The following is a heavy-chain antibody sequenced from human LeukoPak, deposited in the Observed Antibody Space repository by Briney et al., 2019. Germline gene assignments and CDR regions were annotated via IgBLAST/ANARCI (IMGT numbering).Heavy chain of an antibody. CDR3: ARRGRLQSTRRARYFDL. CDR2: INHSGST. CDR1: GGSISNKY. J-gene: IGHJ2*01. Sequence: SETLSLTCTVSGGSISNKYWSWIRQPPGKGLEWIGEINHSGSTNYNPSLKSRVTISVDTSKNQFSLKLSSVTAADTAVYYCARRGRLQSTRRARYFDLWGRGTLVTVSS. V-gene: IGHV4-34*01. D-gene: IGHD5-24*01.